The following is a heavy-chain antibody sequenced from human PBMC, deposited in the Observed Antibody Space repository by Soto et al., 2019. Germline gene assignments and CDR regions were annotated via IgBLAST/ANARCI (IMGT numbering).Heavy chain of an antibody. V-gene: IGHV3-9*01. CDR1: GFTFDDYA. Sequence: EVQLVESGGGLVQPGRSLRLSCAASGFTFDDYAMHWVRQAPGKGLEWVSGISWNSGSIGYADSVKGRFTISRDNAKNSLYLQRTGLRAEATALYYCAKAKLGILPGYINVSGMAVWGQGTTLTASS. CDR3: AKAKLGILPGYINVSGMAV. J-gene: IGHJ6*02. D-gene: IGHD3-9*01. CDR2: ISWNSGSI.